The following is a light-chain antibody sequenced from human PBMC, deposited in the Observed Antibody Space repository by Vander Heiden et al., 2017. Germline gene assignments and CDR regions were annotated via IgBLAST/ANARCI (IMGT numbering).Light chain of an antibody. J-gene: IGLJ2*01. CDR2: SNN. CDR3: AAWDDSLNGPV. CDR1: SSNIGSNT. V-gene: IGLV1-44*01. Sequence: QSVLTQPPSASGAPGQGVTFPCSGSSSNIGSNTVNWYQQLPGTAPKLSIYSNNQRPSGVTDRFSGSKSGTSASLAISGLQSEDEADYYCAAWDDSLNGPVFGGGTKLTVL.